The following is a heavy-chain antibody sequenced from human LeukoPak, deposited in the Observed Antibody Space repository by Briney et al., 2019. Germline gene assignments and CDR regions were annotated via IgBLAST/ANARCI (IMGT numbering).Heavy chain of an antibody. CDR2: ISGSGGRT. CDR3: AKDPWYYYDSSGYYRDYYYGMDV. Sequence: GGSLRLSCAASGFTFSSYAVSWVRQAPGKGLEWVSAISGSGGRTYYADSVKGRFTISRDNSKNTLYLQMNSLRAEDTAVYYCAKDPWYYYDSSGYYRDYYYGMDVWGQGTTVTVSS. D-gene: IGHD3-22*01. CDR1: GFTFSSYA. J-gene: IGHJ6*02. V-gene: IGHV3-23*01.